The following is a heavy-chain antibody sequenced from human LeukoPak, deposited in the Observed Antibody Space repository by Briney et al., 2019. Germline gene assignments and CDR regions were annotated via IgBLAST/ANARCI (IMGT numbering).Heavy chain of an antibody. CDR1: GGSISRGGYY. Sequence: PSQTLSLTCTVSGGSISRGGYYWSWIRLHPGKGLEWIGYIYYSGSTYYNPSLKSRVTISVDTSKNQFSLKLSSVTAADTAVYYCARAHRGYFDYWGQGTLVTVSS. J-gene: IGHJ4*02. CDR2: IYYSGST. V-gene: IGHV4-31*03. CDR3: ARAHRGYFDY.